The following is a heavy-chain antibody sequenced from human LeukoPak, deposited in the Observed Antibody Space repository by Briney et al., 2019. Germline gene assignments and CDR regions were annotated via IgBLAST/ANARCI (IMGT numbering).Heavy chain of an antibody. CDR3: ARDGALDF. Sequence: GASVKVSCKASGYTFTGYYMHWVRQAPGQGLEWMGWINPNSGDTNYAQKFRGRVTLTRDTSISTAYMELSSLRSDDTAIYYCARDGALDFWGQGTLVTVSS. J-gene: IGHJ4*02. CDR1: GYTFTGYY. V-gene: IGHV1-2*02. D-gene: IGHD2-15*01. CDR2: INPNSGDT.